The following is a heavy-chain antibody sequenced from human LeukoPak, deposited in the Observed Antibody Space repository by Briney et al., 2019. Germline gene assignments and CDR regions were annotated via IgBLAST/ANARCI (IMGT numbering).Heavy chain of an antibody. V-gene: IGHV4-34*01. Sequence: PSETLSLTCAVYGGSFSGYYWNWIRQPPGKGLEWIGEINHGGDTNYNPSLKSRVTISVDTSKNQFSLKLSSVTAADTAVYYCARGAAGLLVFDYWGQGTLVTVSS. D-gene: IGHD6-13*01. CDR3: ARGAAGLLVFDY. J-gene: IGHJ4*02. CDR1: GGSFSGYY. CDR2: INHGGDT.